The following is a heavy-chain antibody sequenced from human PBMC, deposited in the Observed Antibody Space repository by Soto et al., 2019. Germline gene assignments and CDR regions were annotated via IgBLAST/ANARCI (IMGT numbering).Heavy chain of an antibody. V-gene: IGHV3-64*01. CDR2: ISSNGGST. D-gene: IGHD3-10*01. CDR1: GFTFSSYA. J-gene: IGHJ3*02. Sequence: EVQLVESGGGLVQPGGSLRLSCAASGFTFSSYAMHWVRQAPGKGLEYVSGISSNGGSTDYANSVKGRFTISRDNSKNTLYRQMGSLRAEDMAVYYCARAFGYAFDIWGQGTMVTVSS. CDR3: ARAFGYAFDI.